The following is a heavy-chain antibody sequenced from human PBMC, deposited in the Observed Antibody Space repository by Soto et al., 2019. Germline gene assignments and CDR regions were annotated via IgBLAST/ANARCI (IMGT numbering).Heavy chain of an antibody. D-gene: IGHD6-13*01. Sequence: QVQLVQSGAEVKKPGASVKVSCKASGYTFTEYGISWVRQAPGPGLEWMGWISTYNDKTNYAHNLQGRVHMTTDTSTSTAYMELRSLRSDDTAVYYCARHPGYSSNWDDAFDIWGQGTMVTVSS. V-gene: IGHV1-18*01. CDR2: ISTYNDKT. CDR3: ARHPGYSSNWDDAFDI. J-gene: IGHJ3*02. CDR1: GYTFTEYG.